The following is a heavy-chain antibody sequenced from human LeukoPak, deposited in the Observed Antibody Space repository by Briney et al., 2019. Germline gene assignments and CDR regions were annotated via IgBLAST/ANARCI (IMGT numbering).Heavy chain of an antibody. V-gene: IGHV3-23*01. Sequence: GGSLRLSCAASGFTFSSYAMSWVRQAPGKGLEWVSAISGSGGGTYYADAMKGRFSISRDNSKNTLSLQMNSLRAEDTAVYYCARDAGYNSSSLIDYWGQGALVTVSS. CDR3: ARDAGYNSSSLIDY. J-gene: IGHJ4*02. D-gene: IGHD6-6*01. CDR2: ISGSGGGT. CDR1: GFTFSSYA.